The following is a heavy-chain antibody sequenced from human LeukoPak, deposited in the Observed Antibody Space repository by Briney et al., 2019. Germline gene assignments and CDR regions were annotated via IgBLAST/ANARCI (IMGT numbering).Heavy chain of an antibody. CDR3: ARDRHGVATIGDFDY. CDR2: ISNSSSYI. CDR1: GFTFSSYS. D-gene: IGHD5-12*01. V-gene: IGHV3-21*01. Sequence: GGSLRLSCAASGFTFSSYSMNWVRQAPGKGLEWVSSISNSSSYIYYADSVKGRFTISRDNAKNSLYLQMNSLRAEDTAVYYCARDRHGVATIGDFDYWGQGTLVTVSS. J-gene: IGHJ4*02.